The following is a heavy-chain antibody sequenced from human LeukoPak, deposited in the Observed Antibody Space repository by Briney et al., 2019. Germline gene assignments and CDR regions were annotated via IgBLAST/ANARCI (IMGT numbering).Heavy chain of an antibody. Sequence: GGSLRLSCADSGFTFSSYTMNWVRQAPGKGLEWVSSISSSSGHMYYADSVKGRFTISRDNAENSLYLQMNSLRAEDTALYYCAREKRAVTDYDFCVQGTLVTVSS. CDR1: GFTFSSYT. J-gene: IGHJ4*02. V-gene: IGHV3-21*01. CDR2: ISSSSGHM. D-gene: IGHD6-19*01. CDR3: AREKRAVTDYDF.